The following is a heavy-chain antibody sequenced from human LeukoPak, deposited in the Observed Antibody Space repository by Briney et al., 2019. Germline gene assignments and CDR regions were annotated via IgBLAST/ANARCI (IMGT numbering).Heavy chain of an antibody. CDR2: TYYRSKWYN. V-gene: IGHV6-1*01. D-gene: IGHD5-24*01. Sequence: SQTLSLTCAISGDSASSNSSACNWIRQSPSRGLEWLGRTYYRSKWYNDYAASVKSRITINPDTSKNQFSLQLNSVTPEDTAVYYCARGGQGDGYSADEAFDFWGQGTMVTVSS. CDR3: ARGGQGDGYSADEAFDF. J-gene: IGHJ3*01. CDR1: GDSASSNSSA.